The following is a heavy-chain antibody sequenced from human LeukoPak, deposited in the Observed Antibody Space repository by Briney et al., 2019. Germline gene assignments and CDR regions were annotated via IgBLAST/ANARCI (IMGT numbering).Heavy chain of an antibody. D-gene: IGHD1-1*01. CDR1: GYTFTGYY. V-gene: IGHV1-2*02. Sequence: AASVRVSCKASGYTFTGYYMHWVRQAPGQGLEWMGWINPNSGGTNYAQKFQGRVTMTRDTSISTAYMELSRLRSDDTAVYYCAREDLGQTGTNYGMGVWGQGTTVTVSS. CDR2: INPNSGGT. CDR3: AREDLGQTGTNYGMGV. J-gene: IGHJ6*02.